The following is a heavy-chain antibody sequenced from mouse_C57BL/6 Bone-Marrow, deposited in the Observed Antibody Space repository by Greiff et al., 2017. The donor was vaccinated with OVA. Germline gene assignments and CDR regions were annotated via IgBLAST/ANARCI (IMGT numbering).Heavy chain of an antibody. CDR3: ASQRLRRTRYAMDY. V-gene: IGHV14-3*01. CDR2: IDPANGNT. J-gene: IGHJ4*01. Sequence: EVKLVESVAELVRPGASVKLSCTASGFNIKNTYMHWVKQRPEQGLEWIGRIDPANGNTKYAPKFQGKATITADTSSNTAYLQLSSLTSEDTAIYYCASQRLRRTRYAMDYWGQGTSVTVSS. CDR1: GFNIKNTY. D-gene: IGHD2-2*01.